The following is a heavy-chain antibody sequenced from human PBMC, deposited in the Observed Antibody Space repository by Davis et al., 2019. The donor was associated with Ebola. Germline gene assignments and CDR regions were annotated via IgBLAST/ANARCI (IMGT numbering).Heavy chain of an antibody. CDR1: GFTFSSYG. V-gene: IGHV3-30*03. CDR3: ARVDIAARLVLDYYGMDV. D-gene: IGHD6-6*01. Sequence: GGSLRLSCAASGFTFSSYGMHWVRQAPGKGLEWVAVISYDGSNKYYADSVKGRFTISRDNSKNTLYLQMNSLRAEDTAVYYCARVDIAARLVLDYYGMDVWGQGTTVTVSS. J-gene: IGHJ6*02. CDR2: ISYDGSNK.